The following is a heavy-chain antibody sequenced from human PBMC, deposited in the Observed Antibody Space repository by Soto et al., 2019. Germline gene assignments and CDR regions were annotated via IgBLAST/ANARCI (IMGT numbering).Heavy chain of an antibody. CDR1: DGTISSRGLS. Sequence: SVTMPLTCAVSDGTISSRGLSRSWIRQPPGKGLEWIGYMYHSGSTYYNPSLKSRVTISIDRSKNQFSLKLSSVTAADTAVYYCARVPDFWRQGILVTVSS. CDR3: ARVPDF. CDR2: MYHSGST. D-gene: IGHD2-2*01. V-gene: IGHV4-30-2*01. J-gene: IGHJ4*02.